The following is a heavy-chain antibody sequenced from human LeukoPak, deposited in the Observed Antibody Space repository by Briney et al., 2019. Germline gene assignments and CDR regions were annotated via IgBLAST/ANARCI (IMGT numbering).Heavy chain of an antibody. J-gene: IGHJ3*02. Sequence: GESLRLSCTGSGFTFSSHSMNWVRQAPGKGLEWVSSITSSSRYIYYADSVKGRFTISRDNAKNSLYLQMNSLRAEDTAIYYCARGIRPNCGGDCSDDAFHIWSQGTMVTVSS. V-gene: IGHV3-21*01. D-gene: IGHD2-21*01. CDR1: GFTFSSHS. CDR2: ITSSSRYI. CDR3: ARGIRPNCGGDCSDDAFHI.